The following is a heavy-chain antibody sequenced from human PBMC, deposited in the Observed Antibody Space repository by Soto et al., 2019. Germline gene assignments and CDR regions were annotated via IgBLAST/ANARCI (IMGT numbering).Heavy chain of an antibody. CDR2: RSYDATAT. Sequence: QVHLVESGGGVVQPGTSLRLSCSASGFTCSGYGVHWVRQAPGKGLEWVVTRSYDATATYYSDSVKGRFTISRDNSKNTLFLQMSSLRTADTAMYYWAKGSERMVTWDFAYWGQGTLVTFS. CDR3: AKGSERMVTWDFAY. CDR1: GFTCSGYG. V-gene: IGHV3-30*18. J-gene: IGHJ4*02. D-gene: IGHD3-10*01.